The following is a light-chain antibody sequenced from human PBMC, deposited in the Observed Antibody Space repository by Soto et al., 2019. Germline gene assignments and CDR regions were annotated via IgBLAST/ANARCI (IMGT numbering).Light chain of an antibody. CDR3: HQYNSYWT. CDR1: QNIGSW. J-gene: IGKJ1*01. V-gene: IGKV1-5*03. CDR2: KTS. Sequence: DFQMTQSPSTLSASVGDRVTITCRASQNIGSWLAWYQQKPGKAPKLLIYKTSILENGVPSRFSGSGSGTEFTLSISSLQPDDFATYYCHQYNSYWTFGQGTKVDIK.